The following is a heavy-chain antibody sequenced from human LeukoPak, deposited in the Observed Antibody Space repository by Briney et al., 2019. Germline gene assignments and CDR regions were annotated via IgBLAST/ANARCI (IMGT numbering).Heavy chain of an antibody. CDR1: GYTLTELS. Sequence: ASVKVSCKVSGYTLTELSMHWVRLAPGKGLEWMGGFDPEDGETIYAQKFQGRVTMTEDTSTDTAYMELSSLRSEDTAVYYCATVRTVAGSNWFDPWGQGTLVTVSS. CDR3: ATVRTVAGSNWFDP. CDR2: FDPEDGET. V-gene: IGHV1-24*01. J-gene: IGHJ5*02. D-gene: IGHD6-19*01.